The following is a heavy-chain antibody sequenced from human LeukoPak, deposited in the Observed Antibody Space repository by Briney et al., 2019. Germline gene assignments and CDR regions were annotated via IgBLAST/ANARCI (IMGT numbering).Heavy chain of an antibody. Sequence: SQTLSLTCAISGDXVSSNSAAWNWIRQSPSRGLEWLGRTYYRSKWYNDYAVSVKSRITINPDTSKNQFSLQLNSVTPEDTAVYYCARSALDTSGTYYNPQPFDYWGQGTLVTVSS. V-gene: IGHV6-1*01. CDR3: ARSALDTSGTYYNPQPFDY. D-gene: IGHD3-10*01. CDR1: GDXVSSNSAA. CDR2: TYYRSKWYN. J-gene: IGHJ4*02.